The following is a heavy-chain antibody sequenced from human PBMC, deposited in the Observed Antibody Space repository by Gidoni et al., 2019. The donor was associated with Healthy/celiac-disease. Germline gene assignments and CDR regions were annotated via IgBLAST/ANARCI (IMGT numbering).Heavy chain of an antibody. D-gene: IGHD6-13*01. CDR3: ARGGARGNGIAAAGFNYGLHY. J-gene: IGHJ4*02. Sequence: QVQLQQWGAGLLKLSETLSLTCAVYGGSFSGYYWIWIRQPPGKGLEWIGEINHSGSTNYNPSLKSRVTISVDTSKNQFSLKLSSVTAADTAVYYCARGGARGNGIAAAGFNYGLHYWGQGTLVTVSS. V-gene: IGHV4-34*01. CDR1: GGSFSGYY. CDR2: INHSGST.